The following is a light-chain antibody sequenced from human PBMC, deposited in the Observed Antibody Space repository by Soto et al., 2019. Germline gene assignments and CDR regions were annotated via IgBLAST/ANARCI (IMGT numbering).Light chain of an antibody. J-gene: IGLJ2*01. CDR2: EVS. CDR3: SSYTSSSTLDVV. V-gene: IGLV2-14*01. Sequence: QSALTQPASVSGSPGQSITISCTGTSSDVGGYNYVSWYQQHPGKAPKLMIYEVSNRPSGVSNRFSGSTSGNTASLTISGLQAEDEADYYCSSYTSSSTLDVVFGGGTKVTV. CDR1: SSDVGGYNY.